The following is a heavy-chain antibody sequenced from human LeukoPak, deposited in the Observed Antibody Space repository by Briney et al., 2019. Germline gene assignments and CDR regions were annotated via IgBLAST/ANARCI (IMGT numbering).Heavy chain of an antibody. CDR3: AKGRYSSGRSSYYFDY. Sequence: GGSLRLSCAASGFTFSSYAMSRVRQAPGKGLEWVSAISGSGGSTYYADSVKGRFTISRDNSKNTLYLQMNSLRAEDTAVYYCAKGRYSSGRSSYYFDYWGQGTLVTVSS. V-gene: IGHV3-23*01. CDR2: ISGSGGST. D-gene: IGHD6-19*01. J-gene: IGHJ4*02. CDR1: GFTFSSYA.